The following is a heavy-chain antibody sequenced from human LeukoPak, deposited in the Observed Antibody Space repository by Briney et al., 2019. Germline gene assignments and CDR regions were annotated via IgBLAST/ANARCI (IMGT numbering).Heavy chain of an antibody. J-gene: IGHJ3*02. CDR2: SLQVGSA. CDR1: AGSPARQF. CDR3: ARETGGHAEALDI. V-gene: IGHV4-59*11. Sequence: PERLSPTCTVSAGSPARQFSRWLRHLPEGGRGWDGSSLQVGSATINTSLKSRVTISVDPSKSQFYLKLTSVTAANTAVYYCARETGGHAEALDIWGQGTMVIVSS. D-gene: IGHD3-16*01.